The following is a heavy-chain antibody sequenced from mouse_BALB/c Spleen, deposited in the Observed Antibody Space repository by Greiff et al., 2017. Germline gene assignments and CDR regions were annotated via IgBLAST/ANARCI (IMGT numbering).Heavy chain of an antibody. CDR3: ARLTLRWYFDV. Sequence: DVKLQESGPELVKPGASVKIPCKASGYTFTDYNMDWVKQSHGKSLEWIGDINPNNGGTIYNQKFKGKATLTVDKSSSTAYMELRSLTSEDTAVYYCARLTLRWYFDVWGAGTTVTVSS. CDR1: GYTFTDYN. V-gene: IGHV1-18*01. CDR2: INPNNGGT. J-gene: IGHJ1*01. D-gene: IGHD1-1*01.